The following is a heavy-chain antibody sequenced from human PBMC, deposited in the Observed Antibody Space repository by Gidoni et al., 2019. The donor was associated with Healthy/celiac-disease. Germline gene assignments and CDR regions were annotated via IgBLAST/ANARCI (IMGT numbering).Heavy chain of an antibody. CDR2: ISWNSGSI. CDR3: AIDIRGGGWYGHFDC. J-gene: IGHJ4*02. Sequence: EVQLLESGGGLVQPGRSLRLSCAASGFTFDDYAMHWVRQAPGKGLEGVSGISWNSGSIGYADSVKGRFTISRDNAKNSLYLQMNSLRAEDTALYYCAIDIRGGGWYGHFDCWGQGTLVTVSS. V-gene: IGHV3-9*01. CDR1: GFTFDDYA. D-gene: IGHD2-8*02.